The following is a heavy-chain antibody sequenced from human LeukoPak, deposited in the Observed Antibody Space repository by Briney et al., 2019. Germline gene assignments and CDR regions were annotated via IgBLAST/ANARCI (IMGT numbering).Heavy chain of an antibody. CDR1: GYTFTCYY. D-gene: IGHD2-15*01. J-gene: IGHJ5*02. CDR3: ARMHPSGYCSGGSCYSGWFDP. V-gene: IGHV1-2*04. Sequence: ASVKVSCKASGYTFTCYYMHWVGQAPGQGLEWMGWINPNSGGTNYAQKFQGWVTMTRDTSISTAYMELSRLRSDDTAVYYCARMHPSGYCSGGSCYSGWFDPWGQGTLVTVSS. CDR2: INPNSGGT.